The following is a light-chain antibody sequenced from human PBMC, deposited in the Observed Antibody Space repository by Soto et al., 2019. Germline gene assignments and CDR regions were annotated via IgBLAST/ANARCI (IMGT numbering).Light chain of an antibody. J-gene: IGKJ2*01. CDR1: QSISTS. CDR3: QQSDRIPYT. V-gene: IGKV1-39*01. CDR2: GAS. Sequence: DIHMTQSPFSLPASVGDRVTITCRASQSISTSLNWYQQTPGKALKLLIYGASNLEGGVPSRFNGSGSGTDFTLTISSLQPEDFATYYGQQSDRIPYTFGQGTKVDIK.